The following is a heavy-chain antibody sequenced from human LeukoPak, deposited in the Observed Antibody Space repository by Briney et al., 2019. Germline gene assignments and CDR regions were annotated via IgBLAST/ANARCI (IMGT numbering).Heavy chain of an antibody. J-gene: IGHJ4*02. CDR3: ARPATGYCSSAGCHWDS. V-gene: IGHV3-21*01. CDR2: ISASSIFI. D-gene: IGHD2-2*01. Sequence: KAGGSLRLSCAASGFTFSTHSMYWVRQAPGKGLEWVSSISASSIFIHYAESVRGRFTISRDNAKNSLYLQMNSLGAQDTAVYYCARPATGYCSSAGCHWDSWGQGTLVTVSS. CDR1: GFTFSTHS.